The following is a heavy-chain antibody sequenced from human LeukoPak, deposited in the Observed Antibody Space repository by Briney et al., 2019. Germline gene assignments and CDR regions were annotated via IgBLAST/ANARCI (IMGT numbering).Heavy chain of an antibody. D-gene: IGHD3-22*01. V-gene: IGHV1-18*01. CDR3: ARDPMYYYDSSGYYKTTDY. J-gene: IGHJ4*02. CDR1: GYTFTSYG. CDR2: ISAYNGNT. Sequence: ASVTVSCTASGYTFTSYGISWVRQAPGQGLEWMGWISAYNGNTNYAQKLQGRVTMTTDTSTSTAYMELRSLRSDDTAVYYCARDPMYYYDSSGYYKTTDYWGQGTLVTVSS.